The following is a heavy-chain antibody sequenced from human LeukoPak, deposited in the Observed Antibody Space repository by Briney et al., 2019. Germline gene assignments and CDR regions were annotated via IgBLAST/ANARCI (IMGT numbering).Heavy chain of an antibody. CDR3: AKGPTPDYGSY. D-gene: IGHD4-17*01. CDR1: GFTFRNYA. J-gene: IGHJ4*02. CDR2: ISGSGGST. Sequence: GGCLRLSWAASGFTFRNYAMTWVRQAPGKGLEWVSGISGSGGSTYYADSVKGRFTISRDNSKNTLYLQMISLRAEDTAVYYCAKGPTPDYGSYWGQGTLVTVSS. V-gene: IGHV3-23*01.